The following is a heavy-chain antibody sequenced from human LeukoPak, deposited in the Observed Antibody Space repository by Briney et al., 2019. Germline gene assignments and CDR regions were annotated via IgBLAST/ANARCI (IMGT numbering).Heavy chain of an antibody. J-gene: IGHJ3*02. CDR3: ARDPLSTNDFDI. V-gene: IGHV4-59*01. CDR1: GGSITNSY. CDR2: INYSGST. Sequence: SETLSLTCTVSGGSITNSYWNWVRQSPGKGLEWIGYINYSGSTNYNPSLKSRVTISVDTSKNQFSLKLSSVTAADTAVYFCARDPLSTNDFDIWGQGTMVTVSS. D-gene: IGHD1-1*01.